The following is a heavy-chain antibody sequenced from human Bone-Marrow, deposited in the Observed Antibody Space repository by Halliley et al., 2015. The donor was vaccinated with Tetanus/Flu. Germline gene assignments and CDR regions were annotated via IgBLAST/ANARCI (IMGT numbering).Heavy chain of an antibody. Sequence: GYNTYYGDSVKDRFTISRDNSKNSLYLQMNSLRPEDTALYYCAKDRPRYILTESSDFYGMDVWGQGTTVTVSS. CDR3: AKDRPRYILTESSDFYGMDV. CDR2: GYNT. J-gene: IGHJ6*02. D-gene: IGHD3-9*01. V-gene: IGHV3-43*01.